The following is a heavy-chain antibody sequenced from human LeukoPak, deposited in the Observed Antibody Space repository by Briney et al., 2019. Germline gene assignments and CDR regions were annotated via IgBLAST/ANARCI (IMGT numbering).Heavy chain of an antibody. CDR1: GYTFTSHD. V-gene: IGHV1-8*01. D-gene: IGHD3-9*01. CDR3: ARAGFDWAYYYYYMDV. CDR2: MNPNSGNT. J-gene: IGHJ6*03. Sequence: ASVRVSCKASGYTFTSHDINWVRQATGEGLEWMGWMNPNSGNTGYAQKFQGRVTMTRNTSISTAYMELSSLRSEDTAVYYCARAGFDWAYYYYYMDVWGKGTTVTISS.